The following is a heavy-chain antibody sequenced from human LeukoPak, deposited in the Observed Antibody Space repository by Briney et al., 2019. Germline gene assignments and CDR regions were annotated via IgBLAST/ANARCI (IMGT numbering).Heavy chain of an antibody. CDR2: IYYSGST. Sequence: YPSETLSLTCTVSGGSISSYYWSWIRQPPGKGLEWIGYIYYSGSTNYNPSLKSRVTISVDTSKNQFSLKLSSVTAADTAVYYCARDIAAARTNWFDPWGQGTLVTVSS. CDR1: GGSISSYY. CDR3: ARDIAAARTNWFDP. J-gene: IGHJ5*02. V-gene: IGHV4-59*01. D-gene: IGHD6-13*01.